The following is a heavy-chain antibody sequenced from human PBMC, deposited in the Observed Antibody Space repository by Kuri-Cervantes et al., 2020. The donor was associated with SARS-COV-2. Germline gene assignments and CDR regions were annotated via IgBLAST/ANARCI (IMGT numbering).Heavy chain of an antibody. J-gene: IGHJ3*02. CDR3: ARVVAVVDYGDYSGDAFDI. V-gene: IGHV3-21*01. D-gene: IGHD4-17*01. Sequence: GESLKISCAASGFTFSSYSMNWVRQAPGKGPEWVSSISSSSSYIYYADSVKGRFTISRDNAKNSLYLQMNSLRAEDTAVYYCARVVAVVDYGDYSGDAFDIWGQGTMVTVSS. CDR1: GFTFSSYS. CDR2: ISSSSSYI.